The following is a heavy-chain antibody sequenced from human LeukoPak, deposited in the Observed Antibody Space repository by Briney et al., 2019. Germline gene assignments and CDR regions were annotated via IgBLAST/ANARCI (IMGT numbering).Heavy chain of an antibody. Sequence: GGSVRLSCVGSGFTFSSYSMNWVRQAPGKGLEWVSYISSSSVTIYYADSVKGRFTIARDNAKNSVYLQMNSLRAEDTAVYYCAKDEYTYNSNAFDIWGQGTMVTVSS. J-gene: IGHJ3*02. D-gene: IGHD5-18*01. CDR2: ISSSSVTI. CDR1: GFTFSSYS. CDR3: AKDEYTYNSNAFDI. V-gene: IGHV3-48*01.